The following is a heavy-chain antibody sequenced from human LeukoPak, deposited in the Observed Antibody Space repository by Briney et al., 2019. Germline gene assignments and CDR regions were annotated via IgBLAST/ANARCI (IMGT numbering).Heavy chain of an antibody. CDR2: IYYTGRT. CDR3: ARHDFGDHDQDFDY. Sequence: SETLSLTCTVSGGSISSYYWSWIRQPPGKGLEWIGYIYYTGRTNFNPSLKSRVTISVDTSKNQFSLKVTSVTAADTAVYYCARHDFGDHDQDFDYWGQGTLVTVSS. J-gene: IGHJ4*02. CDR1: GGSISSYY. V-gene: IGHV4-59*01. D-gene: IGHD4-17*01.